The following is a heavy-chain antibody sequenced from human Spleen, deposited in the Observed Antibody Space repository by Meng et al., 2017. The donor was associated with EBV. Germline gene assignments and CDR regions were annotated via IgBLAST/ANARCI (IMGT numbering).Heavy chain of an antibody. CDR1: GYSFTNYA. CDR3: ARDCSSTSCSVDY. J-gene: IGHJ4*02. D-gene: IGHD2-2*01. CDR2: INTNTGNP. V-gene: IGHV7-4-1*02. Sequence: QVQMVHSGPELRKPGASLKISCKASGYSFTNYAMNWVRQAPGQGLEWMGWINTNTGNPTYAQDFTGRFVFSLDTSVNTAYLQISSLKTEDTAVYYCARDCSSTSCSVDYWGQGTLVTVSS.